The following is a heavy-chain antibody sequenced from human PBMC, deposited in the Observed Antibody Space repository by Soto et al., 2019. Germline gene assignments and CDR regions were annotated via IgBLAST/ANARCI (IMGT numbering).Heavy chain of an antibody. V-gene: IGHV1-2*02. Sequence: QVQVVQSGAEVKKPGASVKVSCKASGYSFTDYYMHWIRQAPGQGLEWMGWIAPHRDGTEFAQKFQGRITLTGDTSTSTAYMELKGLTSDDTAVYFCARGPYGDNAFDIWGQGTVVTVSS. CDR3: ARGPYGDNAFDI. D-gene: IGHD4-17*01. CDR1: GYSFTDYY. J-gene: IGHJ3*02. CDR2: IAPHRDGT.